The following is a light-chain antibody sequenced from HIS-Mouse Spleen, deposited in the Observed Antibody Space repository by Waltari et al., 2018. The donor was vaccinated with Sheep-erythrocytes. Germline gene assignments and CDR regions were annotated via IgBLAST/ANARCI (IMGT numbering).Light chain of an antibody. CDR1: QSVSSY. V-gene: IGKV3-11*01. CDR2: DAS. J-gene: IGKJ4*01. CDR3: QQLT. Sequence: EIVLTQSPATLSLSPGERATLSCRASQSVSSYLAWYQQKPGQAPRLLIYDASNRATGIPARFSGSGSWTDFTLTISSLEPEDCAVYYCQQLTFGGGTKVEIK.